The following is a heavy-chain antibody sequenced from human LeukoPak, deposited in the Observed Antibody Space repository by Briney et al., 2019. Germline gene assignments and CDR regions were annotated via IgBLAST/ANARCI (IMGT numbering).Heavy chain of an antibody. J-gene: IGHJ4*02. CDR3: ARDKSGSGYYPVWYFDY. V-gene: IGHV1-46*01. Sequence: ASVKVSCKASGYTFTSYYMHWVRQAPGQGLEWMGIINPSGGSTSYAQKFQGRVTMTRDTSTSTVYMELSSLRSEDTAVYYCARDKSGSGYYPVWYFDYRGQGTLVTVSS. D-gene: IGHD3-22*01. CDR1: GYTFTSYY. CDR2: INPSGGST.